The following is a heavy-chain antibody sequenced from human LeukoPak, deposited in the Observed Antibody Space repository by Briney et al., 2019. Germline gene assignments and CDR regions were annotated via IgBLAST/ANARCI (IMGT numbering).Heavy chain of an antibody. CDR2: IYYSGST. CDR3: ARGRFLDAFDI. CDR1: GGSISSYY. J-gene: IGHJ3*02. Sequence: SETLSLTCTVSGGSISSYYWSWIRQPPGKGLEWIGYIYYSGSTKYKPSLKSRVTISVDTSKNQFSLKLSSVTAADTAVYYCARGRFLDAFDIWGQGTMVTVSS. D-gene: IGHD3-3*01. V-gene: IGHV4-59*01.